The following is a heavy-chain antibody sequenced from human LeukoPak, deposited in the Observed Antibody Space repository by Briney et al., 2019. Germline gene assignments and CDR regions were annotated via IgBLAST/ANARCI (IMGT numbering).Heavy chain of an antibody. V-gene: IGHV3-30*04. CDR1: GCTFSSYA. Sequence: GGSLSLSCAASGCTFSSYAMHWVRQPPGKGLEWVAVISYDGSNNYYAASEKGGFIISRDTSKNTLYLQMSSPTAEDPAVYYCASASPTPYYYYVDVWGKGTTVTVSS. CDR3: ASASPTPYYYYVDV. CDR2: ISYDGSNN. J-gene: IGHJ6*03.